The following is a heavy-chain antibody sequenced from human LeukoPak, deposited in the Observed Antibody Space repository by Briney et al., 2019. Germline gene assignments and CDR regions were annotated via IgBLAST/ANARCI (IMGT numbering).Heavy chain of an antibody. CDR1: GGSISRYY. J-gene: IGHJ1*01. CDR2: IYYSGST. D-gene: IGHD2-15*01. Sequence: PSETLSLTCTVSGGSISRYYWSWIRQPPGKGLEWIGYIYYSGSTNYNPSLKSRVTISVDTSKNQFSLNLSSVTAADTAVYYCARHGCSGSSCPFQHWGQGTLVTVSS. V-gene: IGHV4-59*08. CDR3: ARHGCSGSSCPFQH.